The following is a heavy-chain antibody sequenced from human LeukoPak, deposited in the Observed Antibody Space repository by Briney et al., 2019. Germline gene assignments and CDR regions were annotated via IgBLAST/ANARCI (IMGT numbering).Heavy chain of an antibody. CDR2: IYYSGST. V-gene: IGHV4-39*07. J-gene: IGHJ4*02. Sequence: SETLSLTCTVSGGSISSSSYYWGWIRQPPGKGLEWIGSIYYSGSTYYNPSLKSRVTISVDTSKNQFSLKLSSVTAADTAVYYCARAAYYDFWSGYYYVYWGQGTLVTVSS. CDR1: GGSISSSSYY. CDR3: ARAAYYDFWSGYYYVY. D-gene: IGHD3-3*01.